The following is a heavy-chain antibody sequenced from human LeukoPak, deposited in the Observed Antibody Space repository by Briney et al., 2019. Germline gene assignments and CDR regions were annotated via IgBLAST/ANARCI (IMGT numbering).Heavy chain of an antibody. D-gene: IGHD5-24*01. Sequence: GRSLRLSCAASRFTFSSYAMHWVRQAQGKGLEWVAVISYDGSNKYYADSVKGRFTISRDNSKNTLYLQMNSLRAEDTAVYYCARGRGRDGYNWFDYWGQGTLVTVSS. CDR2: ISYDGSNK. V-gene: IGHV3-30-3*01. CDR3: ARGRGRDGYNWFDY. J-gene: IGHJ4*02. CDR1: RFTFSSYA.